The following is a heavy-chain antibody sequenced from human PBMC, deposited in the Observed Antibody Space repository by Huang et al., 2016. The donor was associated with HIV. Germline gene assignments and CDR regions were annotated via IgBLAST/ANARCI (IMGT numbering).Heavy chain of an antibody. J-gene: IGHJ6*03. CDR3: AKIGGSDYYYYYYMDV. D-gene: IGHD3-16*01. Sequence: EVQLVESGGGLIQPGGSLKLSCAASGFTASANYMGWVRQAPGKGRAWVSIFYSHGNTLYADSVKCRFIISRDNSNNTMYLQMTSLRAEDTAVYYCAKIGGSDYYYYYYMDVWGKGATVTVSS. CDR1: GFTASANY. CDR2: FYSHGNT. V-gene: IGHV3-53*02.